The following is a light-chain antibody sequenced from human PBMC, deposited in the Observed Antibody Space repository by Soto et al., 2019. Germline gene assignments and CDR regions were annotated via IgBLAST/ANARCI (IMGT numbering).Light chain of an antibody. J-gene: IGKJ4*01. V-gene: IGKV3-15*01. CDR1: KSVSSN. CDR3: QHYNNWPLT. CDR2: GAS. Sequence: EIVMTPSPAPLSVSPGERFTLSCRASKSVSSNLAWYQQKPGQAPRLLIYGASTRATGIPARFSGSGSGRELTLTISSLQSEDFAVYYCQHYNNWPLTFGGGTKVDI.